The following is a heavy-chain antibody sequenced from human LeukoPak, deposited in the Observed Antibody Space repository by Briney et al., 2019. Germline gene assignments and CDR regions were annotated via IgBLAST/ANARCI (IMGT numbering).Heavy chain of an antibody. Sequence: GESLKISCKGSGYSFTSYWIGWVRQMPGKGLEWMGIIYPGDSDTRYSPSFQGQVTISADKSISTAYLQWSSLQASETAMYYCARHQGETYFXXSGXXYKDYXXXXXXXXXXXGXASAPTKCIDL. CDR3: ARHQGETYFXXSGXXYKDYXXXXXXXXXXXGXASAPTKCIDL. D-gene: IGHD3-10*01. CDR2: IYPGDSDT. J-gene: IGHJ2*01. CDR1: GYSFTSYW. V-gene: IGHV5-51*01.